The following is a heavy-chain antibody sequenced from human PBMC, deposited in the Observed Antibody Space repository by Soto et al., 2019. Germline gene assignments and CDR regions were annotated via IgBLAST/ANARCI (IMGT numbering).Heavy chain of an antibody. CDR3: ARGTSFDFDDNAYYAH. V-gene: IGHV3-7*03. J-gene: IGHJ4*02. CDR2: IKQDGSEK. D-gene: IGHD3-22*01. CDR1: GFTFSNYW. Sequence: EVQLVESGGGLVQPGGSLRLSCAASGFTFSNYWMSWVRQAPGKGLEWVASIKQDGSEKYYVDSVKGRFTISRDNTKNSLYLQMNRLRAEDTAMYYCARGTSFDFDDNAYYAHCGQGTLVTGSS.